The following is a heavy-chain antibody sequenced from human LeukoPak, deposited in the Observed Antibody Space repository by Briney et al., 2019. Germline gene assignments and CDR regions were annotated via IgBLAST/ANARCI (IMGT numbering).Heavy chain of an antibody. D-gene: IGHD3-9*01. V-gene: IGHV4-39*01. CDR2: IYYSGST. J-gene: IGHJ4*02. CDR3: ASTYPLRYFDWSPGY. Sequence: PSETLSLTCTVSGGSISSSSYYWGWIRQPPGKGLEWIGSIYYSGSTYYNPSLKSRVTISVDTSKNQFSLKLSSVTAADTAVYYCASTYPLRYFDWSPGYWGQGTLVTVSS. CDR1: GGSISSSSYY.